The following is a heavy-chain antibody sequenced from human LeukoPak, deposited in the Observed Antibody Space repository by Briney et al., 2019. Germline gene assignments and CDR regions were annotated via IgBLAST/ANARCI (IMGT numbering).Heavy chain of an antibody. Sequence: GGSLRLSCAASGFTFSSYSMNWVRQAPGKGLEWVSSISSSSSYIYYADSVKGRFTISRDNAKNSLYLQMNSLRAEDTALYYCARVKVGATGFDAFDIWGQGTMVTVSS. D-gene: IGHD1-26*01. CDR1: GFTFSSYS. J-gene: IGHJ3*02. CDR2: ISSSSSYI. V-gene: IGHV3-21*04. CDR3: ARVKVGATGFDAFDI.